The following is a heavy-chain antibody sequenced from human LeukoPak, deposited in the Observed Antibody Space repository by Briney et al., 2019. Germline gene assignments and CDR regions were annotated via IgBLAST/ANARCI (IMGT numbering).Heavy chain of an antibody. D-gene: IGHD6-13*01. V-gene: IGHV4-4*07. CDR2: IYTSGST. CDR3: ATSILAAAGQGAFDI. CDR1: GGSISSYY. J-gene: IGHJ3*02. Sequence: NSSETLSLTCTVSGGSISSYYWSWIRQPAGKGLEWIGRIYTSGSTNYKSSLKSRVTMSVDMSKNQFSLKLSSVAASDTAVYYCATSILAAAGQGAFDIWGQGTVVTVSS.